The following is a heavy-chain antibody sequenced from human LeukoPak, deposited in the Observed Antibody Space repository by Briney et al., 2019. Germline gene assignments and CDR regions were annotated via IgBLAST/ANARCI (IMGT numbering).Heavy chain of an antibody. Sequence: PSETLSLTCTVSGDSISSYYWSWLRQPPGKGLEWIGYIYYSGSTNYNPSLKSRVTISVDTSKNQFSLKLSSVTAADTAVYYCARSSSSWTEPLTYFDYWGQGTLVTVSS. J-gene: IGHJ4*02. V-gene: IGHV4-59*01. CDR1: GDSISSYY. CDR3: ARSSSSWTEPLTYFDY. D-gene: IGHD6-13*01. CDR2: IYYSGST.